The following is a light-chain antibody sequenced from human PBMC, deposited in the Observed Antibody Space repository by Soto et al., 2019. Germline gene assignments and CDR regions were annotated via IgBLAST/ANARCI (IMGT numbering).Light chain of an antibody. V-gene: IGKV3-20*01. J-gene: IGKJ1*01. Sequence: EIVLAQSPGTLSLSRGERATLSCRASQSVSSSYLAWYQQKPGQAPRLLIYGASSRATGIPDRFSGSGSGTDFTLTISRLEPEDFAVYYCQQLGTFGQGTKVDI. CDR1: QSVSSSY. CDR2: GAS. CDR3: QQLGT.